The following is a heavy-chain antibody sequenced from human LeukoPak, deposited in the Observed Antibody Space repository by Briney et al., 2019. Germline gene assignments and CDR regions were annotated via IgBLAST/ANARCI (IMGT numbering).Heavy chain of an antibody. D-gene: IGHD1-7*01. J-gene: IGHJ4*02. CDR1: GFTFSSYW. V-gene: IGHV3-74*01. Sequence: PGGSLRLSCAASGFTFSSYWMHWVRQAPGKGLVWVSRINSYGSSTSYADSVKGRFTISSDNAKNTLYLQMNSLRAEDTAVYYCARGYTITGTTGNPHNWGQGTLVTVSS. CDR2: INSYGSST. CDR3: ARGYTITGTTGNPHN.